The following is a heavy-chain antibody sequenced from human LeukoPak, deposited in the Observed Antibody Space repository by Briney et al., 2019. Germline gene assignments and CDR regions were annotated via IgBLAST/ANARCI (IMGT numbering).Heavy chain of an antibody. CDR3: ARGGHSSGTYSGLY. Sequence: ASVKVSCKPSGYTFTDYFMHWMRQAPVQGLEWIGWIHPNSGDTNYAQKFQGRVTMTRDTSIRTAYMELSGLSSEDTVIYFCARGGHSSGTYSGLYWGQGTLVTISS. J-gene: IGHJ4*02. D-gene: IGHD1-26*01. CDR1: GYTFTDYF. V-gene: IGHV1-2*02. CDR2: IHPNSGDT.